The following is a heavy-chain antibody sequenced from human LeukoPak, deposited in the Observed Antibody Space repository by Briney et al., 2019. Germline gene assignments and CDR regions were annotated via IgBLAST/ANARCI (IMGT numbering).Heavy chain of an antibody. J-gene: IGHJ4*02. D-gene: IGHD2-8*01. Sequence: GFLRLSCAISGFTFNSYAMEWVRQAPGKGLEWVSGIKGSGAGTYYADSVKGRFTISRDNSKNTLYLQMNSLRAEDTAVYYCAKMVREFYTISYYFDYWGQGTLVTVSS. CDR1: GFTFNSYA. CDR2: IKGSGAGT. V-gene: IGHV3-23*01. CDR3: AKMVREFYTISYYFDY.